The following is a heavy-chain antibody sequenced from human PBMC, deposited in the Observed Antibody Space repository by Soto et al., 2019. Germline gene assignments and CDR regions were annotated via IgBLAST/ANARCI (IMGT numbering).Heavy chain of an antibody. J-gene: IGHJ6*02. V-gene: IGHV3-30-3*01. D-gene: IGHD3-22*01. CDR2: ISYDGSNK. CDR1: GFTVSSYA. Sequence: QVQLVESGGGVVQPGRSLRLSCAASGFTVSSYAMHRVRQAPGKGLEWVAVISYDGSNKYYADSVKGRFTISRDNSKNTLYLQMNSLRAEDTAVYYCARDAWLLLHFMDVWGQGTTVTVSS. CDR3: ARDAWLLLHFMDV.